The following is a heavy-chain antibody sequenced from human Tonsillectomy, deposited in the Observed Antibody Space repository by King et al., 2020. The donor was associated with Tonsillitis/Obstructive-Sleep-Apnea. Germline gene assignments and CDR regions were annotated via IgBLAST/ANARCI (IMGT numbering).Heavy chain of an antibody. J-gene: IGHJ4*02. Sequence: VQLVESGAEVKKPGASVKVSCKASGYTFTSYDINWVRQATGQGLEWMGWMIPNSGNTGYAQKFQGRVTMTRNTSISTAYMELSSLRSEDTAVYYCARVGYCSSTSCLDNFDYWGQGTLVTVSS. CDR3: ARVGYCSSTSCLDNFDY. D-gene: IGHD2-2*01. V-gene: IGHV1-8*01. CDR1: GYTFTSYD. CDR2: MIPNSGNT.